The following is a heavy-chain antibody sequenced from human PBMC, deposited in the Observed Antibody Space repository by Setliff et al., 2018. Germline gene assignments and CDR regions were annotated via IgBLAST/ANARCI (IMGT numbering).Heavy chain of an antibody. CDR3: ARHFYPPDFFAH. J-gene: IGHJ4*02. CDR1: GVDVIERLYY. V-gene: IGHV4-39*01. D-gene: IGHD3-3*01. Sequence: SETLSLTCSASGVDVIERLYYWSWVRQSPGKGPEWIGTRYYTGTTFYNPSLESRVAVSLDASEKKFSLNLRSVTTADTAVYYCARHFYPPDFFAHWGQGLLVTVSS. CDR2: RYYTGTT.